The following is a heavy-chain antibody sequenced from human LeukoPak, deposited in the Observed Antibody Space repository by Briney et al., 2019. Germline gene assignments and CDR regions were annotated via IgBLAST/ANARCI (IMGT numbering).Heavy chain of an antibody. J-gene: IGHJ4*02. CDR1: GFTFSSYA. CDR2: ISYDGSNK. V-gene: IGHV3-30-3*01. D-gene: IGHD3-10*01. Sequence: PGRSLRLSCAASGFTFSSYAMHWVRQAPGKGLEWVAVISYDGSNKYYADSVKGRFTISRDNSKNTLYLQMNSLRAEDTAVYYCLYGSGSPFDYWGQGTLVTVSS. CDR3: LYGSGSPFDY.